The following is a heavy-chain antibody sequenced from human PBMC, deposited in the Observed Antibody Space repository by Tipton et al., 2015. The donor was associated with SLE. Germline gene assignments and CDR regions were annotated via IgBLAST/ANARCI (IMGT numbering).Heavy chain of an antibody. Sequence: QVQLVQSGAEVKKPGASVKVSCNTSGYTFTDYYMHWVRQAPGQGLEWLGWINLNSAGTNYAQRFQDRVTMTRDTSINTAFMDLSGLRSDDTAVYFCAAGDCDLFEFWGQGTLITVST. CDR3: AAGDCDLFEF. CDR1: GYTFTDYY. CDR2: INLNSAGT. V-gene: IGHV1-2*02. D-gene: IGHD2-21*01. J-gene: IGHJ4*02.